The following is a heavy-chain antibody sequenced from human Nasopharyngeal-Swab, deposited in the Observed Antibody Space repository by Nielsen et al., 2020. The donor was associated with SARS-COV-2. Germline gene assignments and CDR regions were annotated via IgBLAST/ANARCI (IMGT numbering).Heavy chain of an antibody. CDR1: GFTFSSYG. CDR3: ARDLGGGYCTTTNCPGS. CDR2: ISYDGSNK. Sequence: GESLKISCAASGFTFSSYGMHWVRQAPGKGLEWVAVISYDGSNKYYADSVKGRFTISRVNSKNTLYLQMNSLRAEDTAVYYCARDLGGGYCTTTNCPGSWGQGTLVTVSS. J-gene: IGHJ1*01. D-gene: IGHD2-2*01. V-gene: IGHV3-30*03.